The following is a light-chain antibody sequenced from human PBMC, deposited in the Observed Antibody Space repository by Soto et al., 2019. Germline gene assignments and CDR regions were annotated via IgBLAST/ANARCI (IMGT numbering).Light chain of an antibody. CDR3: SSYTSSSTLFYV. J-gene: IGLJ1*01. CDR1: SSEVGGYNY. V-gene: IGLV2-14*01. CDR2: DVS. Sequence: QSALTQPASVSGSPGQSITISCTGTSSEVGGYNYVSWYQQHPGKAPKLMIYDVSNRPSGVSNRFSGSKSGNTASLTISGLQAEDEADYYCSSYTSSSTLFYVFGTGTKVTVL.